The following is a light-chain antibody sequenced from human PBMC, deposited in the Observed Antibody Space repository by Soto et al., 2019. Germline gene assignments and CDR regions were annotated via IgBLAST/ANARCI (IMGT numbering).Light chain of an antibody. J-gene: IGLJ2*01. V-gene: IGLV1-44*01. CDR2: NDN. CDR3: AAWDDSLNGHVV. CDR1: SSNIGSNT. Sequence: QSVLTQPPSASGTPGQRVTISCSGSSSNIGSNTVNWYQQITGTAPKLLIYNDNQRPSGVPDRFSGSKSGTSGSLAISGLQSEDEGDYYCAAWDDSLNGHVVFCGGTKLTVL.